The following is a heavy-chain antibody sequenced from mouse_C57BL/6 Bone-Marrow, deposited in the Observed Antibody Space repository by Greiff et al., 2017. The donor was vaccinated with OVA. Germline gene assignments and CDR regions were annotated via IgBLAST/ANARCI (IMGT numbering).Heavy chain of an antibody. CDR1: GFTFSNYW. J-gene: IGHJ2*01. D-gene: IGHD3-2*02. V-gene: IGHV6-3*01. CDR3: TAGGFWDSDY. CDR2: LRLKSDNYAT. Sequence: DVKLVESGGGLVQPGGSMKLSCVASGFTFSNYWMNWVRQSPEQGLEWVAQLRLKSDNYATHYAESVKGRFTISRDDSKSSVYLQMNNLRAEDTGIYYCTAGGFWDSDYWGQGTTRTVSS.